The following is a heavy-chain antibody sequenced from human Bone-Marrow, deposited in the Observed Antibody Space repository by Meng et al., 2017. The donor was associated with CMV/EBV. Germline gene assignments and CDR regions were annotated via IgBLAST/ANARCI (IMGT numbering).Heavy chain of an antibody. CDR3: AHRRETAAGLAFDP. Sequence: SGPTLVKPTQTLTLTCTFPGFSLSTSGVGVGWIRQPPGKALEWLALIYWSDDKRYNPSLKSRLTITKDTSKNQVVLTMTNMDPVDTATYYCAHRRETAAGLAFDPWGQGTRVTVSS. CDR2: IYWSDDK. D-gene: IGHD6-13*01. J-gene: IGHJ5*02. CDR1: GFSLSTSGVG. V-gene: IGHV2-5*01.